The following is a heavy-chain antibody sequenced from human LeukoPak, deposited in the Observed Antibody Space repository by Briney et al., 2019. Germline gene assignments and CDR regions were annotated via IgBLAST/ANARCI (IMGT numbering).Heavy chain of an antibody. V-gene: IGHV3-21*01. CDR2: ISSDSHFI. J-gene: IGHJ1*01. CDR1: GFTFSSNS. CDR3: TTPAAGPGAEYSRH. D-gene: IGHD6-13*01. Sequence: GESLRLSCAASGFTFSSNSMNWVRQAPGKGLEWVSSISSDSHFIYYADSLKDRLTVSRDNAKNSLYLQLHGLRAEDTAVYYCTTPAAGPGAEYSRHWGQGTLVTVSP.